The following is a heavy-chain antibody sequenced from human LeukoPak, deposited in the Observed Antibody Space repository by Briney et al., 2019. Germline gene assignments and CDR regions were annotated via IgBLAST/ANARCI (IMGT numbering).Heavy chain of an antibody. Sequence: PGRSLRLSCTPPGFTFADYAMSWVRQAPGKGLEWVGLIRSNAYGGTIHYAASVKGRFTISRDDSKSIAYLQMDSLKTEDTAVYYCTRVYYGSGRPFDIWGQGTMVTVSS. V-gene: IGHV3-49*04. CDR1: GFTFADYA. CDR2: IRSNAYGGTI. J-gene: IGHJ3*02. CDR3: TRVYYGSGRPFDI. D-gene: IGHD3-10*01.